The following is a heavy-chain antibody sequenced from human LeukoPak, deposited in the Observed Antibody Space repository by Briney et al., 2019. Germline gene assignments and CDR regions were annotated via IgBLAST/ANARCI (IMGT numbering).Heavy chain of an antibody. CDR1: GFTLSTYS. CDR2: ISSNNKYI. J-gene: IGHJ4*02. Sequence: GGSLRLSCAVSGFTLSTYSLNWVRQAPGKGLEWVSSISSNNKYIFYADSVKGRFTISRDNAKNSLYLQMNSLRGEDTAVYYCARDFPGLVVAAIDYWGQGTLVTVSS. V-gene: IGHV3-21*01. D-gene: IGHD6-19*01. CDR3: ARDFPGLVVAAIDY.